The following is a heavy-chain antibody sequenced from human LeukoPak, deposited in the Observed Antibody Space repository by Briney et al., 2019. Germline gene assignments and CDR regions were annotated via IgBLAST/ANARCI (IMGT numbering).Heavy chain of an antibody. CDR1: GGSISSYY. V-gene: IGHV4-59*01. CDR3: ARGQADIAAAEFWFDP. CDR2: IYYSGST. Sequence: SETLSLTCTVSGGSISSYYWSWIRQPPGMGLEWIGYIYYSGSTNYNPSLKSRVTISVDTSKNQFSLKLSSVTAADTAVYYCARGQADIAAAEFWFDPWGQGTLVTVSS. D-gene: IGHD6-13*01. J-gene: IGHJ5*02.